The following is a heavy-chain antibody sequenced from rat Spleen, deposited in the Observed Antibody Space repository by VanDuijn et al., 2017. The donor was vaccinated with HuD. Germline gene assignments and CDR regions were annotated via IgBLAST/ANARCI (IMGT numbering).Heavy chain of an antibody. V-gene: IGHV5S13*01. CDR2: IGTGGGNT. Sequence: EVQLMESGGGLVQPGRSLKLSCAPSGFSFSNYGMAWVRQAPTKGLEWVASIGTGGGNTYYRDSVKGRFTISRDNAKNTLYLQMDSLRSEDTATYYCARETGYNSYFDNWGQGVMVTVSS. J-gene: IGHJ2*01. CDR1: GFSFSNYG. D-gene: IGHD1-4*01. CDR3: ARETGYNSYFDN.